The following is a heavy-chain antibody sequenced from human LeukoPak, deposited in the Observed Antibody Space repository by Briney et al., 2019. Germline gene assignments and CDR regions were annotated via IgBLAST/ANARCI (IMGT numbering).Heavy chain of an antibody. D-gene: IGHD3-22*01. CDR2: INPNSGDT. J-gene: IGHJ4*02. Sequence: ASVKVSCKASGYIFTGYYMHWVRQAPGQGLEWMGWINPNSGDTNYAQKFQGRVTMTRDTSISTAYMELSRLRSDDTAVYYCARLVLGYDSSADYFDYWGQGTLVTVSS. CDR3: ARLVLGYDSSADYFDY. V-gene: IGHV1-2*02. CDR1: GYIFTGYY.